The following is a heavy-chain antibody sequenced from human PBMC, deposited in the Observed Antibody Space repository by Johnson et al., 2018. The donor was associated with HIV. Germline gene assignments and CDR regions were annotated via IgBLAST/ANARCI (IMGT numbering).Heavy chain of an antibody. V-gene: IGHV3-74*01. Sequence: VQLVESGGGLVQPGGSLRLSCAASGFTFSSYWMHWVRQAPGKGLVWVSRINSDGSSTSYADSVKGRFTISRDNAKNTLYLQMNSLRAEDTAVYYCSRRLGAMTLYDAFYIWGQGTMVTVSS. CDR3: SRRLGAMTLYDAFYI. D-gene: IGHD3-16*01. J-gene: IGHJ3*02. CDR1: GFTFSSYW. CDR2: INSDGSST.